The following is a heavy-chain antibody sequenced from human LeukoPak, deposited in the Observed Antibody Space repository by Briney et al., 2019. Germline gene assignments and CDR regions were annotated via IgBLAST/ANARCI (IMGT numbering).Heavy chain of an antibody. Sequence: PSETLSLTCTVSGGSINSHYWSWIRQPPGKGLEWIGYVFNGGSTNYNPSLKSRVTMSVDTSRDQFSLRLTSVTAADTAIYYCATRPAGSTWYGVFDYWSQGTPVTVSS. D-gene: IGHD6-13*01. CDR3: ATRPAGSTWYGVFDY. CDR2: VFNGGST. V-gene: IGHV4-59*11. J-gene: IGHJ4*02. CDR1: GGSINSHY.